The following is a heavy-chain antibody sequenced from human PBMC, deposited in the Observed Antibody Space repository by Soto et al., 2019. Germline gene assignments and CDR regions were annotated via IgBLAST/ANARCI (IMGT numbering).Heavy chain of an antibody. V-gene: IGHV4-34*01. Sequence: QVQLQQWGAGLLKPSETLSLTCAVYGGSFSGYYWSWIRQPPGKGLECIGEINHSGTTNYNPSLKSRATISVDTSKNQVSLKLSSVTAADTAVYYCARSYGGNSGTFDFWGQGTLVTVSS. CDR2: INHSGTT. CDR3: ARSYGGNSGTFDF. D-gene: IGHD4-17*01. CDR1: GGSFSGYY. J-gene: IGHJ4*02.